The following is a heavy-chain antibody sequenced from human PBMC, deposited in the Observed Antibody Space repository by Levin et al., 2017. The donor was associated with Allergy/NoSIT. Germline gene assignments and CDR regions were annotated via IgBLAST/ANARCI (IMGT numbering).Heavy chain of an antibody. V-gene: IGHV3-23*01. Sequence: GGSLRLSCAASGFTFSSYAMSWVRQAPGKGLEWVSAISGSGGSTYYADSVKGRFTISRDNSKNTLYLQMNSLRAEDTAVYYCAKDQGGQRGYSYGTFDYWGQGTLVTVSS. CDR1: GFTFSSYA. D-gene: IGHD5-18*01. J-gene: IGHJ4*02. CDR3: AKDQGGQRGYSYGTFDY. CDR2: ISGSGGST.